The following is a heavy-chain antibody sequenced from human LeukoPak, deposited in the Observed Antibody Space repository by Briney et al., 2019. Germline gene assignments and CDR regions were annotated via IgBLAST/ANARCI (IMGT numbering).Heavy chain of an antibody. CDR3: AREGFSAGYYYMDV. CDR1: GGSISNYY. Sequence: KTSETLSLTCTVSGGSISNYYWNWIRQPPGKGLEWNGYIYYSGSTNYNPSLKSLVTISVDTSKNLFSLKLSSVTAADTAVYFCAREGFSAGYYYMDVWGKGTTVTVSS. J-gene: IGHJ6*03. D-gene: IGHD1-26*01. V-gene: IGHV4-59*01. CDR2: IYYSGST.